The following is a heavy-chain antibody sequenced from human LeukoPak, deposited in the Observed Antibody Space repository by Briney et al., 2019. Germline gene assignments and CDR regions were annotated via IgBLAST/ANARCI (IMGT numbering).Heavy chain of an antibody. CDR2: IYSGGST. D-gene: IGHD3-3*01. CDR1: GFTVSSNY. Sequence: GGSLRLSCAASGFTVSSNYMSWVRQVPGKGLEWVSVIYSGGSTYYADSVKGRFTISRDNSKNTLYLQMNSLRAEDTAVYYCARGYDFWSGYYGYFDYWGQGTLVTVSS. V-gene: IGHV3-66*02. CDR3: ARGYDFWSGYYGYFDY. J-gene: IGHJ4*02.